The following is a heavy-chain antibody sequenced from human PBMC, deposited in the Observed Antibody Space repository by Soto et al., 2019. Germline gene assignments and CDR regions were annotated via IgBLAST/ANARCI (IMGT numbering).Heavy chain of an antibody. V-gene: IGHV3-9*01. Sequence: GGSLRLSCAASGFTFDDYAMHWVRQAPGKGLEWVSGISWNSGSIGYADSVKGRFTISRDNAKNSLYLQMNSLRAEDTALYYCAKDRNIVATITGAFDIWGQETMVT. D-gene: IGHD5-12*01. CDR2: ISWNSGSI. J-gene: IGHJ3*02. CDR3: AKDRNIVATITGAFDI. CDR1: GFTFDDYA.